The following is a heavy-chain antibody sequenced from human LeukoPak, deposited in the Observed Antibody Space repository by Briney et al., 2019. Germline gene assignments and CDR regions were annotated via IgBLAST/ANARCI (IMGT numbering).Heavy chain of an antibody. Sequence: SVKVSCKASGGTFSSYPFTWVRQAPGQGLEWMGEITPIFGAANYAQTFQGRVTITADESTSTVFMELSSLRSEDTAVYYCASPIPDRSIAVAGRSRYYYYYYMDVWGKGTTVTVSS. V-gene: IGHV1-69*13. D-gene: IGHD6-19*01. CDR3: ASPIPDRSIAVAGRSRYYYYYYMDV. CDR2: ITPIFGAA. J-gene: IGHJ6*03. CDR1: GGTFSSYP.